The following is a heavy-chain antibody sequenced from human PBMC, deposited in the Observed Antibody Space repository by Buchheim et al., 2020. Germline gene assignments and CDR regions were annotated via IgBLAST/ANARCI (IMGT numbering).Heavy chain of an antibody. CDR2: INHSGST. J-gene: IGHJ4*02. CDR3: ARSPTIAAESTFYFDY. Sequence: QVQLQQWGAGLLKPSETLSLTCAVFGGSFSDYYWSWIRQPPGKGLEWIGDINHSGSTNYSPSLKSRVTISVDTSKNQFSLKLSSMTAADTAVYYCARSPTIAAESTFYFDYWGQGTL. D-gene: IGHD6-13*01. CDR1: GGSFSDYY. V-gene: IGHV4-34*01.